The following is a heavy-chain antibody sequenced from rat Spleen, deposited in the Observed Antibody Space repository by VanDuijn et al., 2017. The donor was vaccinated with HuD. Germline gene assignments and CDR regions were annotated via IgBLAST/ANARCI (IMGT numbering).Heavy chain of an antibody. V-gene: IGHV2S61*01. J-gene: IGHJ2*01. CDR3: ARSDFSSPYYFDY. D-gene: IGHD1-2*01. Sequence: QVQLKESGPGLVKPSLTLSLTCTVSGFSLSNYGVSWVRQPPGKGLEWMGVIWGNGNANYNSALKSRLSISRDTSKSQVFLKMNNLQTEDTAMHFCARSDFSSPYYFDYWGQGVMVTVSS. CDR2: IWGNGNA. CDR1: GFSLSNYG.